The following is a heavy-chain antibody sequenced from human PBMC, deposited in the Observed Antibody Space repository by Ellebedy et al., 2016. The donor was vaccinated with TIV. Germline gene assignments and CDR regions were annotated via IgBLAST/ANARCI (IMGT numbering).Heavy chain of an antibody. CDR3: ARGGNYGETDS. V-gene: IGHV4-34*01. CDR2: INHSGSA. Sequence: SQTLSLTCAVYGESFSDYYWSWIRQSPGKGLEWIGEINHSGSANYNPSLKSRVTISVDTSKNQFSLKLSSVTAADTAVYYCARGGNYGETDSWGQGTLVTVSS. D-gene: IGHD4-17*01. J-gene: IGHJ4*02. CDR1: GESFSDYY.